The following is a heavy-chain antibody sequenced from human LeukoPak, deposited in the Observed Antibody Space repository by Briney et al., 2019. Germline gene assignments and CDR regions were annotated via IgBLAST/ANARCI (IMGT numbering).Heavy chain of an antibody. J-gene: IGHJ4*02. V-gene: IGHV4-61*08. CDR2: IYYSGST. CDR3: ALEKVGYCSGGSCYPEGYFDY. CDR1: GGSISNGDHY. D-gene: IGHD2-15*01. Sequence: SETLSLTCTVSGGSISNGDHYWSWIRQPPGKGLEWIGYIYYSGSTNYNPSLKSRVTISVDTSKNQFSLKLSSVTAADTAVYYCALEKVGYCSGGSCYPEGYFDYWGQGTLVTVSS.